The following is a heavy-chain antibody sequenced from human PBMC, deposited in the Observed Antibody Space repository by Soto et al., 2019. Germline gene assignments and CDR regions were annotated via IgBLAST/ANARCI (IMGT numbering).Heavy chain of an antibody. Sequence: QVQLVQSGAEVKKPGSSVKVSCKASGGTFRSSTISWVRQAPGKGLEGMGRIIPILGIANYAQKFQGRVTITADKSTSTAYMELSSLRTEDTAVEYCARERYCSGGSCYHYFDYWGQGTLVTVSS. CDR3: ARERYCSGGSCYHYFDY. J-gene: IGHJ4*02. V-gene: IGHV1-69*08. CDR2: IIPILGIA. CDR1: GGTFRSST. D-gene: IGHD2-15*01.